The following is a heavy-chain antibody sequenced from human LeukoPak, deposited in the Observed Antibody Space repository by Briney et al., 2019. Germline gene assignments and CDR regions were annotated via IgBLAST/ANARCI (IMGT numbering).Heavy chain of an antibody. Sequence: GGSLRLSCAASGFTFSSYAMSWVRQAPGKGLEWVSSISSSSSYIYYADSVKGRFTISRDNAKNSLYLQMNSLRAEDTAVYYCARDREAYYYYGMDVWGQGTTVTVSS. J-gene: IGHJ6*02. CDR3: ARDREAYYYYGMDV. V-gene: IGHV3-21*01. CDR1: GFTFSSYA. D-gene: IGHD1-26*01. CDR2: ISSSSSYI.